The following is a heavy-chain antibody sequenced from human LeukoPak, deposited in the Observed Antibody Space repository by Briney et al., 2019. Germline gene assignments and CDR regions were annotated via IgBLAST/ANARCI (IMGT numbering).Heavy chain of an antibody. V-gene: IGHV3-48*04. D-gene: IGHD2-8*02. J-gene: IGHJ6*03. Sequence: PGGSLRLSCAASGFTFSSYSMNWVRQAPGKGLEWVSYISSSSSTIYYADSVKGRFTISRDNAKNSLYLQMNSLRAEDTAVYYCARDDTVHYYMDVWGKGTTVTVSS. CDR1: GFTFSSYS. CDR3: ARDDTVHYYMDV. CDR2: ISSSSSTI.